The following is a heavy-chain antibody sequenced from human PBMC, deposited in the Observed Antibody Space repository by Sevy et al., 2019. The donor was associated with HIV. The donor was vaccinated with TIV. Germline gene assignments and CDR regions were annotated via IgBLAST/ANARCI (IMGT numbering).Heavy chain of an antibody. D-gene: IGHD3-16*01. CDR3: AKEGGRAFDY. CDR1: GFTFDDYT. J-gene: IGHJ4*02. Sequence: GGSLRLSCAASGFTFDDYTMHWVRQAPGKGLEWVSLISWDGGSTYYADSVKGRFTISRDNSKNSLYLQMNRLRTEDTALYYCAKEGGRAFDYWGQGTLVTVSS. CDR2: ISWDGGST. V-gene: IGHV3-43*01.